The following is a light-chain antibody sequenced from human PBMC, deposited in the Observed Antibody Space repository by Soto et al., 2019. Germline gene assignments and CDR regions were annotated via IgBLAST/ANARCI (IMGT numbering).Light chain of an antibody. CDR2: DTS. CDR3: QQRSNWPPLT. CDR1: QNVSRF. V-gene: IGKV3-11*01. J-gene: IGKJ4*01. Sequence: EIVLTQSPATLSLSPGERATLSCRASQNVSRFLAWYQRRPGQAPRLVIYDTSKRASDTPARFSGSGSGTDYTLTISSLEPEDVAVYYCQQRSNWPPLTFGGGTKVEIK.